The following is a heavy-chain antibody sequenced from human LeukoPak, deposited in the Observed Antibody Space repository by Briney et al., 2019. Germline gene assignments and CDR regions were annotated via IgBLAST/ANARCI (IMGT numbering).Heavy chain of an antibody. Sequence: PSQTLSLTCTVSGGSISSGSYYWSWIRQPAGKGLEWIGRIYTSGSTNYNPSLKSRVTISVDTSKNQFSLKLSSVTAADTAVYYCARGGSSSVGFFDPWGQGTLVTVSS. D-gene: IGHD6-13*01. CDR2: IYTSGST. CDR3: ARGGSSSVGFFDP. CDR1: GGSISSGSYY. J-gene: IGHJ5*02. V-gene: IGHV4-61*02.